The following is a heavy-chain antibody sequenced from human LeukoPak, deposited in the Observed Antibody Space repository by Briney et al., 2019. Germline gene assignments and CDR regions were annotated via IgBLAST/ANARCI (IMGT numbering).Heavy chain of an antibody. Sequence: GGSLRLSCAASGFTFSSYAMSWVRQAPGEGLEWVSAISGSGGSTYYADSVKGRFTISRDNSKNTLYLQMNSLRAEDTAVYYCATDRTSGLAAAETLIDYWGQGTLVTVSS. CDR1: GFTFSSYA. D-gene: IGHD6-13*01. CDR3: ATDRTSGLAAAETLIDY. J-gene: IGHJ4*02. V-gene: IGHV3-23*01. CDR2: ISGSGGST.